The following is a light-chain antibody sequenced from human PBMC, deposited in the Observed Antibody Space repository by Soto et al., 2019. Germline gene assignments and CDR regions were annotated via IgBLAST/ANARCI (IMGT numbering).Light chain of an antibody. CDR1: PPIGTF. CDR3: QQTHGT. CDR2: DAS. J-gene: IGKJ2*02. V-gene: IGKV1-39*01. Sequence: DIQMTQSPSSLSASVGDRVTITCRASPPIGTFLDWYQHKPGNAPKLLIFDASTLHRGVPSRFSGSGSGTEFTLTISNLHPEDFATYYCQQTHGTFGQGTRLENK.